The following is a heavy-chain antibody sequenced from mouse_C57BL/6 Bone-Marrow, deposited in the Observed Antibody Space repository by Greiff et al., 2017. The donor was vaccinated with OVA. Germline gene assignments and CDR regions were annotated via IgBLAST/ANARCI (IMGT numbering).Heavy chain of an antibody. J-gene: IGHJ4*01. D-gene: IGHD2-3*01. CDR1: GYTFTSYW. CDR3: TRSSDGYPYYYAMDY. V-gene: IGHV1-5*01. CDR2: IYPGNSDT. Sequence: EVQLQQSGTVLARPGASVKMSCKTSGYTFTSYWMHWVKQRPGQGLEWIGAIYPGNSDTSYNQKFKGKAQLTADTSASTAYMELSSLTNEDSAVYYCTRSSDGYPYYYAMDYWGQGTSVTVSS.